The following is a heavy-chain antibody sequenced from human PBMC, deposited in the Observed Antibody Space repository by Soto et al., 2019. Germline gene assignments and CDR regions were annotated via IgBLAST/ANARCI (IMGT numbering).Heavy chain of an antibody. J-gene: IGHJ4*02. CDR1: GGSISSSSYY. Sequence: SETLSLTCTVSGGSISSSSYYWGWIRQPPGKGLEWIGSIYYSGSTYYNPSLKSRVTISVDTSKNQFSLKLSSVTAADTAVYYCASRDPSSWLGFDYWGQGTLVTVSS. CDR2: IYYSGST. CDR3: ASRDPSSWLGFDY. D-gene: IGHD6-13*01. V-gene: IGHV4-39*01.